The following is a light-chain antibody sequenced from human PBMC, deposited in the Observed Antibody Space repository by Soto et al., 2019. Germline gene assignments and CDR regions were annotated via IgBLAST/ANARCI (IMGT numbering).Light chain of an antibody. CDR2: GAS. Sequence: EVGMSQSPATLSVSTGERATLSCRASQSVSSNLAWYQQKPGQAPRLLIYGASTRATGIPARFSGSGSGTEFTLTISSLQSEDFAVYYCQQYNNWPLTFGQGTKV. V-gene: IGKV3-15*01. CDR1: QSVSSN. CDR3: QQYNNWPLT. J-gene: IGKJ1*01.